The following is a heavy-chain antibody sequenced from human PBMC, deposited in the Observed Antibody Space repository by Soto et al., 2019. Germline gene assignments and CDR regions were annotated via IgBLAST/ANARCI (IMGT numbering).Heavy chain of an antibody. J-gene: IGHJ5*02. V-gene: IGHV3-48*02. CDR2: ISSSSSTI. Sequence: GGSLRLSCAASGFTFSSYSMNWVRQAPGKGLEWVSYISSSSSTIYYADSVKGRFTISRDNAKNSLYLQMNSLRDEDTAVYYWAGEADYDSSGFRLNCFDPWGQGTLVTVSS. D-gene: IGHD3-22*01. CDR1: GFTFSSYS. CDR3: AGEADYDSSGFRLNCFDP.